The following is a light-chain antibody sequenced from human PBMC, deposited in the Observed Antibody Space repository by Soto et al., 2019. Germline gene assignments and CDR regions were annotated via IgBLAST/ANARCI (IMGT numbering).Light chain of an antibody. Sequence: IQLTQSPSSLSASVGDRLTITCRASQGISSYLAWYQQKQGKAPKXXIYAASTLQSGVPSRFSGSGSGTEGTITISSLQPDDGATYYCQHSNSYPEAFGQGTKVDIK. V-gene: IGKV1-9*01. J-gene: IGKJ1*01. CDR2: AAS. CDR1: QGISSY. CDR3: QHSNSYPEA.